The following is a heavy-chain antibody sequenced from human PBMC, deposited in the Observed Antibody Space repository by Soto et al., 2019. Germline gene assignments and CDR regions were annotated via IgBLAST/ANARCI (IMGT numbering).Heavy chain of an antibody. D-gene: IGHD2-2*01. V-gene: IGHV3-7*03. J-gene: IGHJ5*02. CDR1: GFTFSTYW. CDR3: ARGYSTSPNWFDP. CDR2: IKVDGSEK. Sequence: GGSVRLSXAASGFTFSTYWMSWVRQPPGKGLEWVANIKVDGSEKYYGDSVKGRFTISRDNAENSLYLQMNSLGADDTAVYYCARGYSTSPNWFDPWGQGTLVTVS.